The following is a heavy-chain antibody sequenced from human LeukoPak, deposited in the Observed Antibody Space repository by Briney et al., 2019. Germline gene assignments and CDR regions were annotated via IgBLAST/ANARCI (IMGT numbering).Heavy chain of an antibody. D-gene: IGHD1-26*01. CDR3: AGETLGSHYYYGMDV. CDR1: GYTFTGYY. V-gene: IGHV1-2*02. Sequence: GASVKVSCKASGYTFTGYYIHWVRQAPGQGLEWMGWINPNSGGTNYAQKFQGRVTMTRDTSISTAYMELSRLRSDDTAVYYCAGETLGSHYYYGMDVWGQGTTVTVSS. J-gene: IGHJ6*02. CDR2: INPNSGGT.